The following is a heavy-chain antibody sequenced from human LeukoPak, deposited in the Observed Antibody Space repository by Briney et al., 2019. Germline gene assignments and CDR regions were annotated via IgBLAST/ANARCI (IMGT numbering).Heavy chain of an antibody. CDR2: IYYSGSA. V-gene: IGHV4-59*01. Sequence: SETLSLTCTVSGGSISSYYWSWLRQPPGKGLEWIGYIYYSGSANHNPSLKSRVTISVDTSKNQFSLKLSSVTAADTAVYYCARDNGGYSGYDYLSRDAYWYFDLWGRGTLVTVSS. J-gene: IGHJ2*01. CDR3: ARDNGGYSGYDYLSRDAYWYFDL. CDR1: GGSISSYY. D-gene: IGHD5-12*01.